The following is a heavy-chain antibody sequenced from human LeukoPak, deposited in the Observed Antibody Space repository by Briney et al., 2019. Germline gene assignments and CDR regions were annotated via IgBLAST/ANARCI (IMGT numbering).Heavy chain of an antibody. CDR2: IYYTGTT. J-gene: IGHJ4*02. CDR3: ARGRAYKYGPRHFFDY. D-gene: IGHD5-18*01. V-gene: IGHV4-59*01. Sequence: KPSETLSLTCTVSGGSISGYYWTWIRQPPGKGLEWIGYIYYTGTTDYNPSLKSRVTISIDTSRNQFSLKLSSVTAADTAVYYCARGRAYKYGPRHFFDYWGQGTLVTVSS. CDR1: GGSISGYY.